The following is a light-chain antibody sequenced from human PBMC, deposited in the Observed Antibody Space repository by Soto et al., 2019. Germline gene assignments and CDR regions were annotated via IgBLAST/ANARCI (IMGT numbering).Light chain of an antibody. Sequence: QSALTQPASVSGSPGQSITISCTGTSNDVGIYKLVSWYQQFPGKAPKLMIYEDSRRPSGVSDRFSGSKSVNTASLTISGLQAEDEADYYCCPYAGSNTYVFGSGTKLTVL. CDR2: EDS. CDR1: SNDVGIYKL. V-gene: IGLV2-23*01. J-gene: IGLJ1*01. CDR3: CPYAGSNTYV.